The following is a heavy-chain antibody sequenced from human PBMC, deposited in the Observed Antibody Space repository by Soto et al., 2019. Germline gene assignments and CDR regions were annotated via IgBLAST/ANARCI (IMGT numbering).Heavy chain of an antibody. CDR1: GGTFSSYT. J-gene: IGHJ5*02. Sequence: QVQLVQSGAEVKKPGSSVKVSCKASGGTFSSYTISWVRQAPGQGLEWMGRIIPILGIANYAQKFKGRVTITADKSTSTAYMELSSLRSEDTAVYYCARECEYQLLVGWFDPWGQGTLVTVSS. D-gene: IGHD2-2*01. CDR2: IIPILGIA. V-gene: IGHV1-69*08. CDR3: ARECEYQLLVGWFDP.